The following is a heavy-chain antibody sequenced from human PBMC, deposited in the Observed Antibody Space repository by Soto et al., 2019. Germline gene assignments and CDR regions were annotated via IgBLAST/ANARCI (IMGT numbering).Heavy chain of an antibody. Sequence: EVQLVESGGGLVQPGGSLRLSCAASGFTFSSYWMSWVRQAPGKGLEWVANIKQDGSEKYYVDSVKGRFTISRDNAKNALYLQMNSLRAEDTAVYYCARDYLYWYFDLWGRGTLVTVSS. CDR3: ARDYLYWYFDL. V-gene: IGHV3-7*01. D-gene: IGHD3-10*01. J-gene: IGHJ2*01. CDR1: GFTFSSYW. CDR2: IKQDGSEK.